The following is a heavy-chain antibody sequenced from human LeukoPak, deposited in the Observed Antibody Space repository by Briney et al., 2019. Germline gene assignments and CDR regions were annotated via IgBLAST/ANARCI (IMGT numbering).Heavy chain of an antibody. CDR2: INPNSGGT. CDR1: GYTFTGYY. J-gene: IGHJ4*02. Sequence: ASVKVSCKASGYTFTGYYMHWVRQAPGQGLEWMGWINPNSGGTNYAQKFQGRVTMTRDTSISTAYMELSRLRSDDTAVYYCTLNRGDYGDYHNYYFDYGGQGTLVTVSS. D-gene: IGHD4-17*01. CDR3: TLNRGDYGDYHNYYFDY. V-gene: IGHV1-2*02.